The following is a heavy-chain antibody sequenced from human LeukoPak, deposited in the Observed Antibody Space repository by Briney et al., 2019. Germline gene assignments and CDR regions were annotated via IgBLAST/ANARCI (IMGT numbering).Heavy chain of an antibody. J-gene: IGHJ4*02. CDR2: INHSGST. CDR3: ARGGDGYNYYFDY. CDR1: GGSFSGYY. D-gene: IGHD5-24*01. V-gene: IGHV4-34*01. Sequence: PPETLSLTCAVYGGSFSGYYWSWIRQPPGKGLEWIGEINHSGSTNYNPSLKSRVTISVDTSKNQFSLKLSSVTAADTAVYYCARGGDGYNYYFDYWGQGTLVTVSS.